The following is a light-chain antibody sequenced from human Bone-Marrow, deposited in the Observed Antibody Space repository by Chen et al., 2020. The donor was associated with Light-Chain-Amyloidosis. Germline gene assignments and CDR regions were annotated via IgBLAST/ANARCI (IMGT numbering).Light chain of an antibody. V-gene: IGLV3-25*03. Sequence: SYELTQPPSVSVSPGQTAKITFSGDVFPKQNGYCYQQKPGQAPVLVMYKDKGRSSWIPERFSGYTSGTTVTLTISGVQAEDEADYFCQSADSSDVYVIFGGGTRLTVL. CDR1: VFPKQN. J-gene: IGLJ2*01. CDR3: QSADSSDVYVI. CDR2: KDK.